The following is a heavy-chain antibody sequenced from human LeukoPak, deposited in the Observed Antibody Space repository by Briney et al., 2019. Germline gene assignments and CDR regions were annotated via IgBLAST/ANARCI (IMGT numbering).Heavy chain of an antibody. D-gene: IGHD4-11*01. Sequence: GGSLRLSCAASGFTFNNYAMSWVRQAPGKGLEWVSGTSADGGSTYYADSVKGRFTISRDNSRNILYLQMNSLRAEDTAVYYCAKEGYSNYVNYFDYWGQGTLVTISS. V-gene: IGHV3-23*01. CDR2: TSADGGST. CDR1: GFTFNNYA. CDR3: AKEGYSNYVNYFDY. J-gene: IGHJ4*02.